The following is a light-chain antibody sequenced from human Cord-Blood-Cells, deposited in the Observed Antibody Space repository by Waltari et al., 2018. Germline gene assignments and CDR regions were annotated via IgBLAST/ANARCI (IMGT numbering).Light chain of an antibody. V-gene: IGKV4-1*01. J-gene: IGKJ2*03. CDR3: QQYYSTHS. CDR2: WAS. CDR1: QSVLYSSNNKNY. Sequence: DIVMTQFPDSLAVSLGERATINCKSSQSVLYSSNNKNYLAWYQQKPGQPPKLLIYWASTRESGVPDRFSGSGSGTDFTLTISILQAEDVAVYYCQQYYSTHSFGQGTKLEIK.